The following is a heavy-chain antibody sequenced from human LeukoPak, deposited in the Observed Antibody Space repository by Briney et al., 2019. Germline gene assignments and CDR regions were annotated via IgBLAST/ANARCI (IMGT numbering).Heavy chain of an antibody. CDR2: ISGSGGST. Sequence: GGSLRLSCAASGFTFSSYAMNWVRQAPGKGLEWVSAISGSGGSTYYADSVKGRFTISRDNSKNTLYLQMNSLRAEDTAVYYCAKGRAIFGVADYYYTDVWGKGTTVTVSS. D-gene: IGHD3-3*01. CDR3: AKGRAIFGVADYYYTDV. J-gene: IGHJ6*03. V-gene: IGHV3-23*01. CDR1: GFTFSSYA.